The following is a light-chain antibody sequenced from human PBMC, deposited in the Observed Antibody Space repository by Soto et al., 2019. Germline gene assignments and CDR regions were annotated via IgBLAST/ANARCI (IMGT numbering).Light chain of an antibody. CDR2: AAS. CDR3: QQSYSTPIT. V-gene: IGKV1-39*01. CDR1: QRISSY. Sequence: ITITPAPSSLSDSLVAGAPLTCRASQRISSYLNWYQQKPGKAPKLRSYAASSWQSGVPSRFSGSGSGTDFTLTISSLQPEDFATYYCQQSYSTPITFGRGTRLEI. J-gene: IGKJ5*01.